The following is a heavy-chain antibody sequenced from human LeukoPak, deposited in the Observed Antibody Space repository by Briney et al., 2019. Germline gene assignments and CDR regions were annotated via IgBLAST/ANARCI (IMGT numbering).Heavy chain of an antibody. J-gene: IGHJ4*02. Sequence: GGSLKLSCAASGFTFSGSTMHWVRQASGKGLEWVGRIRSKANSYATAYAASVKGRFTISRDDSKNTAYLQTNSLKTEDTAVYYCTGELFDYWGQGTLVTVSS. CDR3: TGELFDY. D-gene: IGHD1-26*01. CDR1: GFTFSGST. CDR2: IRSKANSYAT. V-gene: IGHV3-73*01.